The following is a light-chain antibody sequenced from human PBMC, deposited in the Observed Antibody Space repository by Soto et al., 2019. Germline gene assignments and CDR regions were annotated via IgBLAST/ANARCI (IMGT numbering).Light chain of an antibody. CDR3: LQDYNYPPT. Sequence: AIQMTQSPSSLSASVGDRVTITCRASQGIRNDLGWYQQKPGKAPKLLIYAASSLQSGVPSRFSGSGSGTDFTLTISSLQTEYFATYYCLQDYNYPPTFGQGTKVEIK. V-gene: IGKV1-6*01. CDR2: AAS. CDR1: QGIRND. J-gene: IGKJ1*01.